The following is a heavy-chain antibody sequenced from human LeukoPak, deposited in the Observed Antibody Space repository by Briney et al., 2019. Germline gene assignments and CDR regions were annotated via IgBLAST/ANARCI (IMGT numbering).Heavy chain of an antibody. Sequence: GESLKISCKGSGXSFTNYWIGWVRQMPGXXXXXMGITYPGDSDTRYSPSFQGQVTISADKSISTAYLQWSSLKASDTAMYYCARQNIGGTSASDYWGQGTLVTVSS. V-gene: IGHV5-51*01. J-gene: IGHJ4*02. D-gene: IGHD1-26*01. CDR3: ARQNIGGTSASDY. CDR1: GXSFTNYW. CDR2: TYPGDSDT.